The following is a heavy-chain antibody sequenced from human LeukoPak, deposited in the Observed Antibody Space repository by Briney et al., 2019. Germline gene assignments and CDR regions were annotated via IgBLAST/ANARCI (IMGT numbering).Heavy chain of an antibody. CDR2: ISWNSGSI. Sequence: GGSLRLYCAASGLTFDDYAMHWVRQAPGKGLESGSGISWNSGSIGYADSVKGRFTISRDNAKNSLYLQMNSLRAEDTALYYCAKLITEYSSSSGWFDPWGQGTLVTVSS. CDR3: AKLITEYSSSSGWFDP. V-gene: IGHV3-9*01. CDR1: GLTFDDYA. J-gene: IGHJ5*02. D-gene: IGHD6-6*01.